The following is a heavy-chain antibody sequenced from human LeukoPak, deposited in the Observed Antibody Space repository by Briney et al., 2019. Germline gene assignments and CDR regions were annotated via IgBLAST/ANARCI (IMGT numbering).Heavy chain of an antibody. Sequence: SVKVSCKASGGTFSSYAISWVRQAPGQGLEWMGGIIPIFGTTNYAQKFQDRVTMTRDTSISTAYMELSRLRSDDTAVYYCARSPRGYYYDSSGYYSCDYWGQGTLVTVSS. V-gene: IGHV1-69*05. CDR3: ARSPRGYYYDSSGYYSCDY. CDR2: IIPIFGTT. J-gene: IGHJ4*02. D-gene: IGHD3-22*01. CDR1: GGTFSSYA.